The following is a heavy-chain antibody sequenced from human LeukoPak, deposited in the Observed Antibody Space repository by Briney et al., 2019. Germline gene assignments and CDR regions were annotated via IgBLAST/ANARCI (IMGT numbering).Heavy chain of an antibody. CDR3: AKEYCSSTSCYFHHFDY. D-gene: IGHD2-2*01. CDR2: ISGSGGST. V-gene: IGHV3-23*01. J-gene: IGHJ4*02. Sequence: GGSLRLSCAASGFTFSSYAMSWVRQAPGKGLEWVSAISGSGGSTYYADSVKGRFTISRDNSKNTLYLQMNSLRAEDTAVYYCAKEYCSSTSCYFHHFDYWGQGTLVTVSS. CDR1: GFTFSSYA.